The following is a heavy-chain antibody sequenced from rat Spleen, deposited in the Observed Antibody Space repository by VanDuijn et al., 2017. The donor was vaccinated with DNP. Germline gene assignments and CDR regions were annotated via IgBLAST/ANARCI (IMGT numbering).Heavy chain of an antibody. Sequence: EVQLVESGGGLVQPGRSLKLSCVASGFTFNNFWMTWIRQAPGKGLEWVASIINIGGSTYYPDSVKGRFTISRDDAKSTLYLQMDSLRSEDTATYYCARLGYYDGSYPNWFAHWGQGTLVTVSS. D-gene: IGHD1-12*03. CDR1: GFTFNNFW. J-gene: IGHJ3*01. V-gene: IGHV5-31*01. CDR2: IINIGGST. CDR3: ARLGYYDGSYPNWFAH.